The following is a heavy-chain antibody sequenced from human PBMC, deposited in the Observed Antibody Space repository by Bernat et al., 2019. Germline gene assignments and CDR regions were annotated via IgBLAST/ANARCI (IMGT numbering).Heavy chain of an antibody. Sequence: QVQLVESGGGVVQPGRSLRLSCAASGFTFSSYGMPWVRQAPGKGLEWVAVISYDGSNKNYADSVKGRFTISRDNSKNTLYLQMNSLRAEDTAVYYCAVLWFGELTHKYYYYGMDVWGQGTTVTVSS. V-gene: IGHV3-30*03. D-gene: IGHD3-10*01. CDR3: AVLWFGELTHKYYYYGMDV. CDR2: ISYDGSNK. CDR1: GFTFSSYG. J-gene: IGHJ6*02.